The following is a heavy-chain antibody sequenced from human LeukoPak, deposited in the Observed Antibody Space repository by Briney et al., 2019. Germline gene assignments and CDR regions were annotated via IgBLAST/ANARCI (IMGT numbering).Heavy chain of an antibody. V-gene: IGHV4-31*03. CDR3: ASLRRYGSGSYYQPSGYWFDP. J-gene: IGHJ5*02. Sequence: SETLSLTCTVSGGSTSSGGYYWSWIRQNPGKGLEWIGYIYYSGSTYYNPSLKSRVTISVDTSKNQFSLKLSSVTAADTAVYYCASLRRYGSGSYYQPSGYWFDPWGQGTLVTVSS. CDR2: IYYSGST. D-gene: IGHD3-10*01. CDR1: GGSTSSGGYY.